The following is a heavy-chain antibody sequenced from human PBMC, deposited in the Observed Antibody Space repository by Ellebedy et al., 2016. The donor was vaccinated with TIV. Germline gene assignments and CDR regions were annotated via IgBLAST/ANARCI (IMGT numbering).Heavy chain of an antibody. CDR1: VPSISGYH. D-gene: IGHD3-10*01. CDR3: ARGSMVRGLAG. CDR2: VHHRGGT. V-gene: IGHV4-34*01. J-gene: IGHJ4*02. Sequence: GSLRLSXEIDVPSISGYHWAWVRQPPGKGLEWIGDVHHRGGTRYISSLKSRVTISLDTSKKQFSLNITSVTAADTALYFCARGSMVRGLAGWGQGTLVTVSS.